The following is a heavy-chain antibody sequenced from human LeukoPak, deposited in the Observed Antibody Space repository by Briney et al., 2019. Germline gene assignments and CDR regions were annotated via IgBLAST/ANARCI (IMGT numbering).Heavy chain of an antibody. CDR3: AREDCTIGAVCSSLLDH. J-gene: IGHJ4*02. V-gene: IGHV3-74*01. CDR2: INGDGSHT. D-gene: IGHD2-8*01. Sequence: PGGSLRLSCAASGFTFSKYYMHWVRHAPGKGPVWISYINGDGSHTTYADSVKGRFTISRDNAINTVYLQMNNLRAEDTAVYYCAREDCTIGAVCSSLLDHWGRGTLVTVSS. CDR1: GFTFSKYY.